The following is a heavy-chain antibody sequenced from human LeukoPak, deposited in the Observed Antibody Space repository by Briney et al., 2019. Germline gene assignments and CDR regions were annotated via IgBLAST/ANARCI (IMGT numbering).Heavy chain of an antibody. Sequence: SETLSLTCTVSGYSISSGYYWGWIRQPPGKGLEWIGSGYHIGSTYFNPSLRSRVAILIDIFKNQFSLKMSSVTAADTAIYYCARVGDYGDYVNWFDPWGPGTLVTVSS. V-gene: IGHV4-38-2*02. J-gene: IGHJ5*02. D-gene: IGHD4-17*01. CDR1: GYSISSGYY. CDR2: GYHIGST. CDR3: ARVGDYGDYVNWFDP.